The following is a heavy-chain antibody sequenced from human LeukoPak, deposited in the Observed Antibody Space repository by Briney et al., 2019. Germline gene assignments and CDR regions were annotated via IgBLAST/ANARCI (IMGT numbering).Heavy chain of an antibody. CDR1: GGSFSGYY. D-gene: IGHD3-22*01. CDR2: INHSGST. V-gene: IGHV4-34*01. J-gene: IGHJ4*02. CDR3: ARHVYDSSGPDY. Sequence: SETLSLTCAVYGGSFSGYYWSWIRQPPGKGLEWIGEINHSGSTNYNPSLKSRVTISVDTSKNQFSLKLSSVTAADTAVYYCARHVYDSSGPDYWGQGTLVTVSS.